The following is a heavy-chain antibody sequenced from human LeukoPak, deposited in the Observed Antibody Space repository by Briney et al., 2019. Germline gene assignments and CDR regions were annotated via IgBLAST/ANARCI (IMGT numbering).Heavy chain of an antibody. Sequence: SETLSLTCTVSGGSISSSSYYWGWIRQPPGKGLEWIGSIFYSGSTYYNPSLKSRVTISVDTSKNQFPLKLTSVTAADTAVCYCAREPRYCGGGNCYRGGYMDVWGKGTTVTVSS. CDR1: GGSISSSSYY. J-gene: IGHJ6*03. D-gene: IGHD2-15*01. V-gene: IGHV4-39*06. CDR3: AREPRYCGGGNCYRGGYMDV. CDR2: IFYSGST.